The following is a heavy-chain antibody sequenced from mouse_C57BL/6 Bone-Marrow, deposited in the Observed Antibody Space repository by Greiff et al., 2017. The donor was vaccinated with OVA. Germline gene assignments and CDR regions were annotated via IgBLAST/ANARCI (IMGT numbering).Heavy chain of an antibody. CDR2: IYPRDGST. J-gene: IGHJ1*03. V-gene: IGHV1-85*01. Sequence: QVQLQQSGPELVKPGASVKLSCKASGYTFTSYDINWVKQRPGQGLEWIGWIYPRDGSTKYNEKFKGKATLTVDTSSSTAYMELHSLTSEDSAVYFCARKNGISYWYFDVWGTGTTVTVSS. CDR1: GYTFTSYD. D-gene: IGHD1-1*01. CDR3: ARKNGISYWYFDV.